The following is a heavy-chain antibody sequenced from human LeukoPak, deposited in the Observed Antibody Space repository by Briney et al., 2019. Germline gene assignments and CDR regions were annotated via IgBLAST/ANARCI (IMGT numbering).Heavy chain of an antibody. V-gene: IGHV3-23*01. CDR3: AKEHGSGKAGVGYFDY. J-gene: IGHJ4*02. CDR1: GFTFSSYA. Sequence: PGGSLRLSCAASGFTFSSYAMSWVRQAPGKGLEWVSAISGSGGSTYYADSVKGRFTISRDNSKNTLYLQMNSLRAEDTAVYYCAKEHGSGKAGVGYFDYWGQGTLVTVSS. D-gene: IGHD3-10*01. CDR2: ISGSGGST.